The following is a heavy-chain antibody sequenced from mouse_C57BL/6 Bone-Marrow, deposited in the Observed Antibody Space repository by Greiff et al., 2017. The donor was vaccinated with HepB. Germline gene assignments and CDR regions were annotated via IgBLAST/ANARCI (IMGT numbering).Heavy chain of an antibody. CDR1: GFTFSSYA. J-gene: IGHJ2*01. CDR2: ISDGGSYT. Sequence: VQLVESGGGLVKPGGSLKLSCAASGFTFSSYAMSWVRQTPEKRLEWVATISDGGSYTYYPDNVKGRFTISRDNAKNNLYLQMSHLKSEDTAMYYCARSWIYDGYLYSFDYWGQGTTLTVSS. CDR3: ARSWIYDGYLYSFDY. D-gene: IGHD2-3*01. V-gene: IGHV5-4*01.